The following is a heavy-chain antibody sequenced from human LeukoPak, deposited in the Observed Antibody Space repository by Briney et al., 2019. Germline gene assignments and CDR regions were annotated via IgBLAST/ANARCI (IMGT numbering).Heavy chain of an antibody. CDR1: GFTFSSYA. CDR3: AKDDPPYAEFDWLYDY. J-gene: IGHJ4*02. V-gene: IGHV3-23*01. D-gene: IGHD3-9*01. CDR2: ISGSGGST. Sequence: GGSLRLSCAASGFTFSSYAMSWVRQAPEKGLEWVSAISGSGGSTYYADSVKGRFTISRDNSKNTLYLQMNSLRAEDTAVYYCAKDDPPYAEFDWLYDYWGQGTLVTVSS.